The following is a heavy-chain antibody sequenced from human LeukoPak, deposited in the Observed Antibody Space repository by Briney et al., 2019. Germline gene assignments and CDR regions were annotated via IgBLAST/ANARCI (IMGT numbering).Heavy chain of an antibody. Sequence: SGTLSLTCTVSGGSISSYYWSWIRQPPGKGLEWIGYIYYSGSTNYNPSLKSRVTISVDTSKNHFSLRLSSVTAADTAVYYCARRVQYYDSSGYRNNWFDPWGQGTLVTVSS. CDR2: IYYSGST. D-gene: IGHD3-22*01. CDR3: ARRVQYYDSSGYRNNWFDP. J-gene: IGHJ5*02. CDR1: GGSISSYY. V-gene: IGHV4-59*01.